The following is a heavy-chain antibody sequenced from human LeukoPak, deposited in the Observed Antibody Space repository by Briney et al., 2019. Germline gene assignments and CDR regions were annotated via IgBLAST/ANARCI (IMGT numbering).Heavy chain of an antibody. V-gene: IGHV3-23*01. CDR3: AKDLVLVGGYYFDY. CDR2: ISASGGSA. D-gene: IGHD2-8*02. Sequence: GGSLRLSCAASGFTFRNSAMSWARQAPGKGLEWVSGISASGGSAYYADSVKGRFTISRDNSKNTLYLQMNSLRAEDTAVYYCAKDLVLVGGYYFDYWGQGTLVTVSS. J-gene: IGHJ4*02. CDR1: GFTFRNSA.